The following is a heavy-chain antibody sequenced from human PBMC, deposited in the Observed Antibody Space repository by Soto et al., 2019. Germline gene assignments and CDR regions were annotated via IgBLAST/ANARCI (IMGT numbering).Heavy chain of an antibody. CDR1: GYSFTSYW. V-gene: IGHV5-10-1*01. CDR3: ARHGGYCSSTSCRYYYYGTDV. Sequence: GESLKISCKGSGYSFTSYWISWVRQMPGKGLEWMGRIDPSDSYTNYSPSFQGHVTISADKSISTAYLQWSSLKASDTAMYYCARHGGYCSSTSCRYYYYGTDVWGQGTPVTVSS. D-gene: IGHD2-2*01. CDR2: IDPSDSYT. J-gene: IGHJ6*02.